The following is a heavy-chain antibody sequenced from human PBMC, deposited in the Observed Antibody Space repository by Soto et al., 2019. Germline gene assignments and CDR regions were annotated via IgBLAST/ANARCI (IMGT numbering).Heavy chain of an antibody. CDR3: ARGQYYYDSRGYYDGGFDP. J-gene: IGHJ5*02. V-gene: IGHV7-4-1*01. D-gene: IGHD3-22*01. CDR1: GYTFTSYD. CDR2: INTNTGNP. Sequence: VASVKVSCKASGYTFTSYDMNWVRQAPGQGLEWMGWINTNTGNPTYAQGFTGRFVFSLDTSVSTAYLQICSLTAEDTAVYYCARGQYYYDSRGYYDGGFDPWGQGTLVTVSS.